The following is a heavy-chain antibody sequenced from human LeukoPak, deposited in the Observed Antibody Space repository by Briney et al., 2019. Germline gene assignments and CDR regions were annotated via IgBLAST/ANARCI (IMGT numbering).Heavy chain of an antibody. J-gene: IGHJ4*02. CDR3: ATHLRGGYSGYDPFDY. CDR1: GGSISSSSYY. CDR2: IYYSGST. D-gene: IGHD5-12*01. V-gene: IGHV4-39*01. Sequence: SETLSLTCTVSGGSISSSSYYWGWIRQPPGKGLEWIGSIYYSGSTYYNPSLKSRVTISVDTSKNQFSLKLSSVTAADTAVYYCATHLRGGYSGYDPFDYWGQGTLVTVSS.